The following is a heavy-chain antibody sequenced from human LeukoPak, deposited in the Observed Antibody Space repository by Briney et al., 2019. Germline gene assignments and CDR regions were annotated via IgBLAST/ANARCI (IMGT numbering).Heavy chain of an antibody. D-gene: IGHD3-10*01. CDR3: AREDKSYYGSGSYYSY. CDR2: ISFDGTNT. Sequence: PPGGSLRLSCEASGFTFSHYAIHWVRQAPGKGLEWMACISFDGTNTVYADSVKGRFTISRDNAKNSLYLQMNSLRAEDTALYYCAREDKSYYGSGSYYSYWGQGTLVTVSS. J-gene: IGHJ4*02. V-gene: IGHV3-30*04. CDR1: GFTFSHYA.